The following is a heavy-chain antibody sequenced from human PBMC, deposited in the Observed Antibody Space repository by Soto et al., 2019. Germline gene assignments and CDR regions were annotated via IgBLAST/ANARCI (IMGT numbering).Heavy chain of an antibody. J-gene: IGHJ4*02. CDR2: ISGESGFK. V-gene: IGHV3-21*01. Sequence: PGGSLRLSCEASGFNIRSFNMNWVRQAPGKGLEWVASISGESGFKYYTEAVKGRFTISRDNARNSLFLQMDFLDVEDTALYYCAKVGKYWGQGTLVTVSS. CDR3: AKVGKY. D-gene: IGHD1-26*01. CDR1: GFNIRSFN.